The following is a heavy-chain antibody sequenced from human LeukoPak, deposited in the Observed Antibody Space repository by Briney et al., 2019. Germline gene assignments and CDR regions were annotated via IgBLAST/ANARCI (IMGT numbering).Heavy chain of an antibody. CDR2: IKQDGSEK. CDR1: GFPFSSNW. J-gene: IGHJ4*02. D-gene: IGHD6-6*01. Sequence: PGGSLKLSCAASGFPFSSNWMSWVRQVPGKGLEWVANIKQDGSEKKYVDSVKGRFTISRDNPKNSLYLQMNSLRAEDTAVYYCARTDSRSSGYFDYWGQGTLVTVSS. CDR3: ARTDSRSSGYFDY. V-gene: IGHV3-7*01.